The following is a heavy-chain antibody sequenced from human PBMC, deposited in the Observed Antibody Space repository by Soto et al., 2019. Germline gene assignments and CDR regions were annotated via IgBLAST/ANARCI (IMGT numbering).Heavy chain of an antibody. CDR2: IYYSGST. D-gene: IGHD3-16*02. V-gene: IGHV4-39*01. CDR3: ARPITFGGIIVMAFDY. J-gene: IGHJ4*02. Sequence: QLQLQESGPGLVKPSETLSLTCTVSGGSISSSSYYWGWIRQPPGKGLEWIGSIYYSGSTYYNPSLKSRVAISVDTSKNPFSLKLSSVTAADTDVYYCARPITFGGIIVMAFDYWGQGTLVTVSS. CDR1: GGSISSSSYY.